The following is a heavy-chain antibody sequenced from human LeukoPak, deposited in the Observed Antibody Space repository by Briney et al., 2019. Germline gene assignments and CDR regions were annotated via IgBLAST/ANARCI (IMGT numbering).Heavy chain of an antibody. J-gene: IGHJ4*02. D-gene: IGHD1-26*01. Sequence: GGSLRLSCAASGFTFINACMNWVRQAPGKGLEWVACIRSKANGGTTDYAAPVKGRLTISRDDSINTLYLQMDSLKHEDTAMYYCTTESSGSFGSWGQGTLVTVSS. CDR1: GFTFINAC. V-gene: IGHV3-15*01. CDR2: IRSKANGGTT. CDR3: TTESSGSFGS.